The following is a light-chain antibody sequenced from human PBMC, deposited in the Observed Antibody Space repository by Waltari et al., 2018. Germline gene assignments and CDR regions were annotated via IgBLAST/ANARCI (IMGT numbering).Light chain of an antibody. CDR2: KDT. Sequence: SYDLTQPLSVSVALGQTASITCGGSDIGNKHVHWYQQKPGQTPVLVIYKDTNRAPGTPERFSASKSGNTATLTISGVQAGDDADYYCQVWDSNLVVFGGGTKLTVL. V-gene: IGLV3-9*01. J-gene: IGLJ2*01. CDR1: DIGNKH. CDR3: QVWDSNLVV.